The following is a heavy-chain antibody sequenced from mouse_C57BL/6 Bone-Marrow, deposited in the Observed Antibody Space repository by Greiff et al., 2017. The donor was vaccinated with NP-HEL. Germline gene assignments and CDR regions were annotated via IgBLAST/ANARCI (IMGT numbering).Heavy chain of an antibody. CDR1: GYTFTSYW. CDR3: ASWNFDY. CDR2: IDPNSGGT. V-gene: IGHV1-72*01. Sequence: QVQLKQPGAELVKPGASVKLSCKASGYTFTSYWMHWVKQGPGRGLEWIGRIDPNSGGTKYNEKFKSKATLTVDKPSSTAYMQLSSLTSEDSAVYYCASWNFDYWGQGTTLTVSS. J-gene: IGHJ2*01.